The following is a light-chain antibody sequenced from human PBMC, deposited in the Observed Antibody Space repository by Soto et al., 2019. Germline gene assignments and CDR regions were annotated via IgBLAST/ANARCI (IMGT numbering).Light chain of an antibody. Sequence: QSVLTQPRSVSGSPGQSVTISCTGTSSDVGRYNYVSWYQQHPGKAPKFMIYDVTKRPSGVPDRFSGSKSGNTASLTISGLQAEDEADYYCCSYAGSYTLVIGGGTKLTVL. V-gene: IGLV2-11*01. CDR3: CSYAGSYTLV. CDR1: SSDVGRYNY. CDR2: DVT. J-gene: IGLJ2*01.